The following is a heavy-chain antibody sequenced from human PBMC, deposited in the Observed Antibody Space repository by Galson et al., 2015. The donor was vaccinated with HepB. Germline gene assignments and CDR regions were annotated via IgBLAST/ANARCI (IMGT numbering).Heavy chain of an antibody. D-gene: IGHD6-19*01. CDR2: FDPQDGET. V-gene: IGHV1-24*01. Sequence: SVKVSCKVSGYTVTALSMHWLRQAPGKGLHWMGGFDPQDGETIYAQMFQGRVTKTEDISTDTAYMELTSLTSDDTAVYYCAIGITVAGHQWYLDLWGRGTLVTVTS. CDR3: AIGITVAGHQWYLDL. J-gene: IGHJ2*01. CDR1: GYTVTALS.